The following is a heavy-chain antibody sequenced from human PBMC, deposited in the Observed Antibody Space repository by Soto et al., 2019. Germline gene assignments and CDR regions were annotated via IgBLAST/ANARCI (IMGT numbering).Heavy chain of an antibody. D-gene: IGHD3-10*01. Sequence: GGSLRLSCAASGFTFSSYWMHWVRQAPGKGLVWVSRINSDGSSTSYADSVKGRFTISRDNSKNTVFVQLNSLRVDDTAVYYCAKVGFGDLDQWGHGTRVTVSS. CDR2: INSDGSST. CDR1: GFTFSSYW. V-gene: IGHV3-74*01. J-gene: IGHJ4*01. CDR3: AKVGFGDLDQ.